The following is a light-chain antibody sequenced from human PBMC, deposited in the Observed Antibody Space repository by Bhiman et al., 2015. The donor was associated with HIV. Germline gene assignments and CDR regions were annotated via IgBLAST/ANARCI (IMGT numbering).Light chain of an antibody. CDR2: QDA. V-gene: IGLV3-1*01. CDR1: KLEDKY. CDR3: QAWDNSAVL. Sequence: SFELTQSPSVSVSPGQTASISCSGDKLEDKYVSWYQQRPGQSPVLIIYQDAKRPSGIPERFSGSISGNTATLTISGTQAMDEADYYCQAWDNSAVLFGGGTKLAVL. J-gene: IGLJ2*01.